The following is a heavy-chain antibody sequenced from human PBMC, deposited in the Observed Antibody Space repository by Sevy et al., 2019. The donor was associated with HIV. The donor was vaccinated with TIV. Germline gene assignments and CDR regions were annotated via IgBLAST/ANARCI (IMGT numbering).Heavy chain of an antibody. V-gene: IGHV3-73*01. Sequence: GGSLRLSCAASGFTFSGANIDWVRLASEKGLEWVGRLRNKAGGHATEYSASVKGRFTISRDDSKNTAYLQMDGLKTEDTAVYYCADIYAAQTMWGQGTLVTVSS. J-gene: IGHJ4*02. CDR3: ADIYAAQTM. D-gene: IGHD3-10*01. CDR2: LRNKAGGHAT. CDR1: GFTFSGAN.